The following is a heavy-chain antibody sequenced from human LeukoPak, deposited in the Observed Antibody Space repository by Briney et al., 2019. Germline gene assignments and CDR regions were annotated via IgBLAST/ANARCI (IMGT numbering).Heavy chain of an antibody. Sequence: GGSLRLSCAASGFTFSSYAMHWVRQAPGKGLEWVAVISYDGSNKNYADSMKGRFTISRDDSKNTLYLQMNSLRAEDTALYYCAKGGTTWGYYFDYWGQGTLVTVSS. D-gene: IGHD3-16*01. J-gene: IGHJ4*02. CDR2: ISYDGSNK. CDR3: AKGGTTWGYYFDY. V-gene: IGHV3-30*04. CDR1: GFTFSSYA.